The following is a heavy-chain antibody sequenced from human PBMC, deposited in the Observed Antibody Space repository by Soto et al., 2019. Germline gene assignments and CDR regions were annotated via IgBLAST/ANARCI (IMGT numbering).Heavy chain of an antibody. CDR2: IYYSGST. CDR1: GGSISSGGDY. D-gene: IGHD2-2*01. V-gene: IGHV4-31*11. CDR3: ARFLVVPAATNYYYYYGMDV. J-gene: IGHJ6*02. Sequence: SETLSLACAVSGGSISSGGDYWSWIRQHPGEGLEWIGYIYYSGSTYYNPSLKSRVTISVDTSKNQFSLKLSSVTAADTAVYYCARFLVVPAATNYYYYYGMDVWGQGTTVTVSS.